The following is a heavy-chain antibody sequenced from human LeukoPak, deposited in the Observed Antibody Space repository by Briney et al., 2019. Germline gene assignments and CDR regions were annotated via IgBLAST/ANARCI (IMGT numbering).Heavy chain of an antibody. CDR2: IIPIFGTA. V-gene: IGHV1-69*13. D-gene: IGHD3-3*01. CDR1: GGTFSSYA. CDR3: AREIGGGFDY. Sequence: ASVKASCKASGGTFSSYAISWVRQAPGQGLEWMGGIIPIFGTANYAQKFQGRVTITADESTSTAYMELSSLRSEDTAVYYCAREIGGGFDYWGQGTLVTVSS. J-gene: IGHJ4*02.